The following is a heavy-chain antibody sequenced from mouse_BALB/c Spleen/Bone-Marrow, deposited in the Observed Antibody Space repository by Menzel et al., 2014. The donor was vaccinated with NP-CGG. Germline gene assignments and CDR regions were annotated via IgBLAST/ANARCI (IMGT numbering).Heavy chain of an antibody. CDR1: GFTFSSYA. CDR2: ISSGGVYT. J-gene: IGHJ2*01. D-gene: IGHD4-1*01. CDR3: ARLDGGGTAY. V-gene: IGHV5-9-3*01. Sequence: DVQLVESGGGLVKPGGSLKLSCPASGFTFSSYAMSWVRQTPEKRLEWVATISSGGVYTYYPDSVKGRFTISRDNAKNTLYLQMSSLRSEDTAMYYCARLDGGGTAYWGQGTTLTVSS.